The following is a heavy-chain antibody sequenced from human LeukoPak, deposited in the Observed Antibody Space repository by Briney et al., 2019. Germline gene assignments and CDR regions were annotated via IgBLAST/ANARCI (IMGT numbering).Heavy chain of an antibody. D-gene: IGHD6-13*01. CDR3: AREEQLPNDY. J-gene: IGHJ4*02. Sequence: NPGGSLRLSCAASGFTFSSYAMSWVRQAPGKGLEWVSSISSSSSYIYYADSVKGRFTISRDNAKNSLYLQMNSLRAEDTAVYYCAREEQLPNDYWGQGTLVTVSS. V-gene: IGHV3-21*01. CDR1: GFTFSSYA. CDR2: ISSSSSYI.